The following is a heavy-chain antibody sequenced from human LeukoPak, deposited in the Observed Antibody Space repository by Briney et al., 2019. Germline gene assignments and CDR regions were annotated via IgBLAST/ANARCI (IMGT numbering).Heavy chain of an antibody. CDR1: GYSISSGSY. CDR3: VSWGSAAGTPNWFDP. V-gene: IGHV4-38-2*02. Sequence: SETLSLTCTVSGYSISSGSYWGWIRQPPGKGLEWIGTIYHSGTTYYNPSLKSRVTMSVDTSKNQFSLKLSSVTAADTAVYYCVSWGSAAGTPNWFDPWGQGTLVTVSS. J-gene: IGHJ5*02. D-gene: IGHD6-13*01. CDR2: IYHSGTT.